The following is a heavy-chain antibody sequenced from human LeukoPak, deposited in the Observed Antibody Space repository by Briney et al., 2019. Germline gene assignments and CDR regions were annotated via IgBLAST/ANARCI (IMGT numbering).Heavy chain of an antibody. V-gene: IGHV3-7*01. CDR2: IKQDGSEK. CDR1: GFTFSSYW. D-gene: IGHD1-26*01. Sequence: GGSLRLSCAASGFTFSSYWMSWVRQAPGKGLEWVANIKQDGSEKYYVGSVKGRFAIPRDNAKNSLYLQMNSLRAEDAAVYYCARDKPRGSYYGSIFDSWGQGTLVTVSS. J-gene: IGHJ4*02. CDR3: ARDKPRGSYYGSIFDS.